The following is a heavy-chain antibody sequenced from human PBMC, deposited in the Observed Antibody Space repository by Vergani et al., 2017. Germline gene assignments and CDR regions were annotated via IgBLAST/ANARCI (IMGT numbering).Heavy chain of an antibody. J-gene: IGHJ6*02. CDR1: GGTFSSNS. CDR2: IIPIFGTT. V-gene: IGHV1-69*13. D-gene: IGHD2-15*01. Sequence: QGQLAQSGAEVKKPGSSVKVSCKASGGTFSSNSISWVRQAPGQGLEWMGRIIPIFGTTSYAQKFQGRVTILADESTSTAYMELSSLRSEDTAVYYCARDHCSGGSCYPSYYYYYGMDVWGQGTTVTVSS. CDR3: ARDHCSGGSCYPSYYYYYGMDV.